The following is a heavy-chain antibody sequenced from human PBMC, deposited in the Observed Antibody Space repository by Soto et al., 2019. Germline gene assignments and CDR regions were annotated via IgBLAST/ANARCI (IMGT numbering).Heavy chain of an antibody. J-gene: IGHJ3*02. V-gene: IGHV1-2*04. CDR2: INPNSGGT. D-gene: IGHD6-19*01. CDR3: ARDSPYSSGWHDAFDI. CDR1: GYTFTGYY. Sequence: GASVKVSCKASGYTFTGYYMHWVRQAPGQGLEWMGWINPNSGGTNYSRKFQGWVTMTRDTSISTAYMELSRLRSDDTAVYYCARDSPYSSGWHDAFDIWGQGTMVTVSS.